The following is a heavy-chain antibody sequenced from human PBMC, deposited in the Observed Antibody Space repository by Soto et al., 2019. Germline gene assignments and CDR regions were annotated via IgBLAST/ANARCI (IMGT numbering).Heavy chain of an antibody. Sequence: QVQLQESGPGLVKPSETLSLTCTVSGGSISSYYWSWIRQPPGKGLEWIGYIYYSGSTNYNPSLKIRVTISVDTSKNQFSLKLSSVTAADTAVYYCARWRGFSSMTTLGGGWFDPWGQGTLVTVSS. V-gene: IGHV4-59*01. CDR2: IYYSGST. D-gene: IGHD3-16*01. CDR1: GGSISSYY. J-gene: IGHJ5*02. CDR3: ARWRGFSSMTTLGGGWFDP.